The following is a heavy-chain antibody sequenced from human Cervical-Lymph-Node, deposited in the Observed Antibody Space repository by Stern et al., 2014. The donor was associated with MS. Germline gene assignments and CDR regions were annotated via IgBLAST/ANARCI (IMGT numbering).Heavy chain of an antibody. CDR1: GGTFSSYA. D-gene: IGHD3-3*01. J-gene: IGHJ4*02. CDR3: AKGSGYSPDY. Sequence: MQLVESGAEVKKPGSSVKVSCKASGGTFSSYAISWVRQAPGQGIEWMGGILPIFCTANQAQEVQGRGENTADASTSPAHNGVSSLRSEDTAVYYCAKGSGYSPDYWGQGTLVTVSS. V-gene: IGHV1-69*01. CDR2: ILPIFCTA.